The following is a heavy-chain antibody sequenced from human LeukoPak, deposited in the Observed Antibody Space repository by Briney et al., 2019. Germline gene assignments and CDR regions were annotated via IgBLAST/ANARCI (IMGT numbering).Heavy chain of an antibody. V-gene: IGHV4-59*12. CDR2: IYYSGST. CDR3: ARGATNDP. CDR1: GGSINSYY. Sequence: SETLSLTCTVSGGSINSYYWSWIRQPPGKGLEWIGYIYYSGSTNYNPSLKSRVTISVDTSKNQFSLKLSSVTAADTAVYYCARGATNDPWGQGTLVTVSS. J-gene: IGHJ5*02.